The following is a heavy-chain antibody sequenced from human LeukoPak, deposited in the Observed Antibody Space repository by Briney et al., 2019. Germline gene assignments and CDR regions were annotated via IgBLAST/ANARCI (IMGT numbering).Heavy chain of an antibody. D-gene: IGHD3-3*01. CDR2: INPNSGGT. CDR1: GYTFTSYY. J-gene: IGHJ6*03. V-gene: IGHV1-2*02. CDR3: ARDSKDFWSGYYSGYYYYYMDV. Sequence: ASVTVSCKASGYTFTSYYMHWGRQAPGQGLEWMGWINPNSGGTNYAQKFQGRVNMTRDTSISTAYMELSRMRSDDTAVYYCARDSKDFWSGYYSGYYYYYMDVWGKGTTVTVSS.